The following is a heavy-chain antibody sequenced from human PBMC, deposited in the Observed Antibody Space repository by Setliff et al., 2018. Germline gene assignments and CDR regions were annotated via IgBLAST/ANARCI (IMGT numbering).Heavy chain of an antibody. CDR2: ITGGGGST. CDR1: GFTFSNYA. V-gene: IGHV3-23*01. Sequence: GGSLRLSCAASGFTFSNYAMSWVRRAPGKGLAWVSGITGGGGSTYYADPVKGRFTISRDNSKNTLYLQMNSLRAEDTAVYYCAKAATAFKSNDAFDIWGQGTMVTVSS. D-gene: IGHD1-26*01. CDR3: AKAATAFKSNDAFDI. J-gene: IGHJ3*02.